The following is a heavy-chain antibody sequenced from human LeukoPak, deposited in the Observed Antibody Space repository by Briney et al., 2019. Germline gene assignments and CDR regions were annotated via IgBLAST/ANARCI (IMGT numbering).Heavy chain of an antibody. J-gene: IGHJ4*02. CDR1: GGSFSGYY. D-gene: IGHD5-18*01. Sequence: SETLSLICAVYGGSFSGYYWSWIRQPPGKGLEWIGYIYYSGSTNYNPSLKSRVTISVDTSKNQFSLKLSSVTAADTAVYYCARDGRRGYSYGWNYFDYWGQGTLVTVSS. CDR3: ARDGRRGYSYGWNYFDY. V-gene: IGHV4-59*01. CDR2: IYYSGST.